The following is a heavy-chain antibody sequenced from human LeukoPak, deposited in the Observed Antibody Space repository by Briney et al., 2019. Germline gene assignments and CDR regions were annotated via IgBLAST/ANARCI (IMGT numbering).Heavy chain of an antibody. D-gene: IGHD4-17*01. J-gene: IGHJ3*02. Sequence: ASVKVSCKASGYTFTSYYMHWVRQAPGQGLEWMGIINPSGGSTSYAQKFQGRVTMTRDTSTSTVYMELSSLRSEDTAVYYCARVGYGDYAPSHAFDIWGQGTMVTVSS. V-gene: IGHV1-46*01. CDR2: INPSGGST. CDR3: ARVGYGDYAPSHAFDI. CDR1: GYTFTSYY.